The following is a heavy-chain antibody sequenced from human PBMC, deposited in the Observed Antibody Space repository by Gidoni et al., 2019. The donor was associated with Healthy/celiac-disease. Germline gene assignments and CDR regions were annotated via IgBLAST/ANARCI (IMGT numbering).Heavy chain of an antibody. CDR3: ARTTYYYDSSGLRGYYFDY. J-gene: IGHJ4*02. Sequence: EVQLVESGGGLVQPGGSLRLSCAASGFTFRSYEMNWVRQAPGKGLEWVSYISSSGSTIYYADSVKGRFTISRDNAKNSLYLQMNSLRAEDTAVYYCARTTYYYDSSGLRGYYFDYWGQGTLVTVSS. CDR2: ISSSGSTI. CDR1: GFTFRSYE. V-gene: IGHV3-48*03. D-gene: IGHD3-22*01.